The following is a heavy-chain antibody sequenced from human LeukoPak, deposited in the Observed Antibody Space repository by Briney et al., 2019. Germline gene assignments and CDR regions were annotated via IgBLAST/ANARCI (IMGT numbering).Heavy chain of an antibody. V-gene: IGHV3-66*01. Sequence: PGGSLRLSCAASGFAVSSNHVTWVRQAPGKGLGWVSGIYSGGSTYYADSVKGRFTISRDNAQESVFLQMNSLRADDTAVYYCARTYDFGRGPPGDAFDNWGPGTLVTVSS. CDR3: ARTYDFGRGPPGDAFDN. D-gene: IGHD3-3*01. CDR2: IYSGGST. CDR1: GFAVSSNH. J-gene: IGHJ3*02.